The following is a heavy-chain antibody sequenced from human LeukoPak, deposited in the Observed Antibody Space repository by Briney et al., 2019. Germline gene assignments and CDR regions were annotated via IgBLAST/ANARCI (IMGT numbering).Heavy chain of an antibody. J-gene: IGHJ6*02. CDR1: GFTFSSYA. CDR2: ISYVGSKK. V-gene: IGHV3-30-3*01. Sequence: GRSLRLSCAASGFTFSSYAMHWVRQAPGKGLEWVAVISYVGSKKYHADSVKGRFTISRDNSNKMQYLEMDSLRADDTAVYYCARGGDFWSGYKTHEYGLDVWGQGTTVTVSS. D-gene: IGHD3-3*01. CDR3: ARGGDFWSGYKTHEYGLDV.